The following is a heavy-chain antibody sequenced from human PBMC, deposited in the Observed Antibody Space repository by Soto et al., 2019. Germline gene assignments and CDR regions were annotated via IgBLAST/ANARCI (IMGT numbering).Heavy chain of an antibody. D-gene: IGHD5-12*01. V-gene: IGHV1-8*01. Sequence: ASVKVSCKASGYTFTSYDINWVRQATGQGLEWMGWTNPNSGNTGYAQKFQGRVTMTRNTSISTAYMELSSLRSEDTAVYYCARGYRWLQNYYYYGMDVWGQGTTVTVSS. J-gene: IGHJ6*02. CDR2: TNPNSGNT. CDR1: GYTFTSYD. CDR3: ARGYRWLQNYYYYGMDV.